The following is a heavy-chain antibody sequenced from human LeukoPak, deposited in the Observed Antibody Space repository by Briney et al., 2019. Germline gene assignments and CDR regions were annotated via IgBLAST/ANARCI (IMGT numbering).Heavy chain of an antibody. D-gene: IGHD3-22*01. J-gene: IGHJ4*02. Sequence: ASVKVSCKASGYTFTSYAMHWVRQAPGQRLEWMGWSNAGNGNTKYSQEFQGRVTITRDTSASTAYMELSSLRSEDMAVYYCARFSSFDSSGYSNDYWGQGTLVTVSS. CDR2: SNAGNGNT. V-gene: IGHV1-3*02. CDR1: GYTFTSYA. CDR3: ARFSSFDSSGYSNDY.